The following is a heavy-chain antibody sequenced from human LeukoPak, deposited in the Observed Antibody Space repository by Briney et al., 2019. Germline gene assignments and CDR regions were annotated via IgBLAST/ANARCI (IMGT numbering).Heavy chain of an antibody. CDR3: ARHTTHGDYNPNDY. V-gene: IGHV4-39*01. J-gene: IGHJ4*02. D-gene: IGHD3-16*01. CDR1: GVSINSSSYY. Sequence: SETLSLTCTVSGVSINSSSYYWGWIRQPPGKGLEWIGSIYYSGSTYYNPSLKSRVTISVDTSKNQFSLKLSSVTAADTAVYYCARHTTHGDYNPNDYWGQGTLVTVSS. CDR2: IYYSGST.